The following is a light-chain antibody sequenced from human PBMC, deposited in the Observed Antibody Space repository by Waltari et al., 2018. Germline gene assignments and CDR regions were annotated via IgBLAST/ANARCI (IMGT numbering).Light chain of an antibody. CDR2: DAS. CDR1: QTIATS. CDR3: QQTYNVPPIT. J-gene: IGKJ5*01. V-gene: IGKV1-39*01. Sequence: DLQMTQSPSSLSASIGDRVTITFRASQTIATSLNWYQQKRGKAPQLLIYDASTLRSGVPSRFSGSGSGTDFNLTISSLQPEDFATYYCQQTYNVPPITFGQGTRLDIK.